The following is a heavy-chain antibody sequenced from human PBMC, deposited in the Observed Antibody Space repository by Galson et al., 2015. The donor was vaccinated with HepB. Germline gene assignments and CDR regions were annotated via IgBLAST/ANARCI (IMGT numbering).Heavy chain of an antibody. CDR3: ASGGLTVKGFGESFLNWFDP. V-gene: IGHV3-21*01. D-gene: IGHD3-10*01. J-gene: IGHJ5*02. CDR2: ISSGSNI. CDR1: GFKFSSYN. Sequence: SLRLSCAASGFKFSSYNMHWVRQAPGTGLEWVSYISSGSNIYYADSVRGRFTISRDNAKNLLFLQMNSLRVDDTAVYYCASGGLTVKGFGESFLNWFDPWGQGILVTVSS.